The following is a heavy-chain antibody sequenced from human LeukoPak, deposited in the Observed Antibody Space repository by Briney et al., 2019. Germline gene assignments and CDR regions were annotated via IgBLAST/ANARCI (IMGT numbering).Heavy chain of an antibody. CDR1: GGSISSDY. D-gene: IGHD3-16*01. J-gene: IGHJ4*02. Sequence: SETLSLTCTVSGGSISSDYWSWIRQPAGKGLEWIGRIYSSGSINYNSSLKSRVTMSVDTSKNQISLKLSSVTAADTAVYYCTRGAGPFDYWGQGTLVTVSS. CDR2: IYSSGSI. CDR3: TRGAGPFDY. V-gene: IGHV4-4*07.